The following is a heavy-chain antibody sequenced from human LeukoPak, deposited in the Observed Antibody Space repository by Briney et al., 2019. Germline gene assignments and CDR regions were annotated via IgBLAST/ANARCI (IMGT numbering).Heavy chain of an antibody. V-gene: IGHV3-48*03. CDR1: GFTFSSYE. D-gene: IGHD4-23*01. Sequence: PGGSLRLSCAASGFTFSSYEMNWVRQAPGKGLEWVSYISSSGKTIYYADSVKGRFTISRDNAKSPLYLQMNSLRAEDTAVYYCARQVTGRFDYWGQGTLVTVSS. CDR3: ARQVTGRFDY. J-gene: IGHJ4*02. CDR2: ISSSGKTI.